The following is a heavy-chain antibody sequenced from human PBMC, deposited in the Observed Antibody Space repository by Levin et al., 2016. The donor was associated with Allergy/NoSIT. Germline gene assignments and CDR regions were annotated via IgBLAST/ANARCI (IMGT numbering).Heavy chain of an antibody. J-gene: IGHJ6*03. CDR2: VSDDGVAT. Sequence: ESLKISCTASGFTFSSFAMSWVRQAPGKGLEWVSTVSDDGVATYYANSVKGRFTISRDNSKITVFLQMNSLRAEDTAIYYCAKNEGPGSETNYCMDVWGKGTTVTVSS. D-gene: IGHD3-10*01. CDR1: GFTFSSFA. V-gene: IGHV3-23*01. CDR3: AKNEGPGSETNYCMDV.